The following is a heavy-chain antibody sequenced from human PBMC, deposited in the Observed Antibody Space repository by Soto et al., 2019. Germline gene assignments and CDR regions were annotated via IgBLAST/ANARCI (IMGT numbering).Heavy chain of an antibody. J-gene: IGHJ6*02. V-gene: IGHV3-23*01. CDR3: AKPLGPELDYYYYYGMDV. Sequence: GGSLRLSCAASGFTFSSYAMSWVRQAPGKGLEWVSAISGSGGSTYYADSVKGRFTISRDNSKNTLYLQMNSLRAEDTAVYYSAKPLGPELDYYYYYGMDVWGQGTTVTVSS. CDR2: ISGSGGST. D-gene: IGHD3-10*01. CDR1: GFTFSSYA.